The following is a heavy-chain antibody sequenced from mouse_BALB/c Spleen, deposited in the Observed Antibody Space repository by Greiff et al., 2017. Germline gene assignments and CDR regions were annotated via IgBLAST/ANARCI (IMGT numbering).Heavy chain of an antibody. Sequence: EVKVVESGGGLVQPGGSRKLSCAASGFTFSSFGMHWVRQAPEKGLEWVAYISSGSSTIYYADTVKGRFTISRDNPKNTLFLQMTSLRSEDTAMYYCARTRGDYWGQGTSVTVSS. CDR3: ARTRGDY. CDR1: GFTFSSFG. CDR2: ISSGSSTI. V-gene: IGHV5-17*02. J-gene: IGHJ4*01.